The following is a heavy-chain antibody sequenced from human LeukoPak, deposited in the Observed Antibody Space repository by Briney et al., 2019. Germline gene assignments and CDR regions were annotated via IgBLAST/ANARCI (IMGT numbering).Heavy chain of an antibody. CDR3: ARGVCSGGGCYGLFNY. CDR2: INHSGST. Sequence: SETLSLTCAVHGGSFSGYYWSWIRQPPGKGVEWIGEINHSGSTNYNPSLKSRVTISVDTSKNQFSLKLSSVTAADTAVYYCARGVCSGGGCYGLFNYWGQGTLVTVSS. V-gene: IGHV4-34*01. J-gene: IGHJ4*02. D-gene: IGHD2-15*01. CDR1: GGSFSGYY.